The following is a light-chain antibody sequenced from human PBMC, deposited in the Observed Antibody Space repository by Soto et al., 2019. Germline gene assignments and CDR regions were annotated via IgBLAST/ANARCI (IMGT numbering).Light chain of an antibody. CDR2: GVT. Sequence: QSALTQPASVSGSPRQSITISCTGTSSDVGAYDYVSWYQQYPGKAPKLIIYGVTNRPSGVSNRFSGSRSGSTASLTISGLQAEDEAVYYCSSYISSSTPIVFGGGTKLTVL. V-gene: IGLV2-14*01. J-gene: IGLJ2*01. CDR3: SSYISSSTPIV. CDR1: SSDVGAYDY.